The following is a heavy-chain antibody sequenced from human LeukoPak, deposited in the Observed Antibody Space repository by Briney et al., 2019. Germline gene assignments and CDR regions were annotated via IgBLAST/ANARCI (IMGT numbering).Heavy chain of an antibody. D-gene: IGHD5-18*01. CDR3: ARDYGRYSYGYVDY. Sequence: PGGSLRLSCAASGFTFSSYSMNWVRQAPGKGLEWVSYISSSGSTIYYADSVKGRFTISRDNAKNSLYLQMNSLRAEDTAVYYCARDYGRYSYGYVDYWGQGTLVTVSS. V-gene: IGHV3-48*04. CDR1: GFTFSSYS. J-gene: IGHJ4*02. CDR2: ISSSGSTI.